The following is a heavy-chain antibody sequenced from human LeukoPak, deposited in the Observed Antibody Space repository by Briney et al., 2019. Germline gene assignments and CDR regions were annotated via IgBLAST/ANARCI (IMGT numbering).Heavy chain of an antibody. J-gene: IGHJ6*03. Sequence: SETLSLTCTVSGGSISSYYWSWIRQPPGKGLEWIGYIYYSGSTNYNPSLKSRVTISVDTSKNQFSLKLSSVTAADTAVYYCARDLLGNYGDYPHYYYYMDVWGKGTTVTVSS. D-gene: IGHD4-17*01. CDR2: IYYSGST. CDR3: ARDLLGNYGDYPHYYYYMDV. CDR1: GGSISSYY. V-gene: IGHV4-59*01.